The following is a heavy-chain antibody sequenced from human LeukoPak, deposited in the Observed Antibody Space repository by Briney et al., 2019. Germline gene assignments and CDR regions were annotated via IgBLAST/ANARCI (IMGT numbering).Heavy chain of an antibody. CDR1: GYSFTSYW. D-gene: IGHD6-13*01. Sequence: GESLKISCKGSGYSFTSYWISWVRQMPGKGLEWMGRIDPSDSYTNYSPSFQGHVTISADKSISTAYLQWSSLKAEDTAVYYCARTISSSWYFNYYYYYGMDVWGQGTTVTVSS. CDR2: IDPSDSYT. J-gene: IGHJ6*02. CDR3: ARTISSSWYFNYYYYYGMDV. V-gene: IGHV5-10-1*01.